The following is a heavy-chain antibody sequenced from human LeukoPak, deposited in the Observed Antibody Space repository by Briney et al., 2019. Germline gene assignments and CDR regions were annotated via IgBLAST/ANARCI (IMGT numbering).Heavy chain of an antibody. CDR3: ARLGDEIAVSGLKYYHYSHTDV. J-gene: IGHJ6*03. Sequence: SETPSLTCSASGGSIRDFYWTWIRQPPGKGLEWIGYIYYTGTTNYSPSLRGRVIMSVDTSRNQFSLNLTSVTPADTAVYFCARLGDEIAVSGLKYYHYSHTDVWGSGTTVAVSS. D-gene: IGHD6-19*01. CDR2: IYYTGTT. CDR1: GGSIRDFY. V-gene: IGHV4-59*01.